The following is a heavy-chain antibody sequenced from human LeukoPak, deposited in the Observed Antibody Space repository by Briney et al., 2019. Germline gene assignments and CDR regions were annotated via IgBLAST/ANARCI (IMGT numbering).Heavy chain of an antibody. CDR1: GFTFSSYE. Sequence: GGSLRLSCAASGFTFSSYEMNWVRQAPGKGLEWVSYISSSSSPIYYADSVKGRFTISRDNAKNSLYLQMNSLRAEDTAVYYCARDHHRRLYDSQARDTFDVWGQGTVVTVSS. V-gene: IGHV3-48*01. CDR3: ARDHHRRLYDSQARDTFDV. CDR2: ISSSSSPI. D-gene: IGHD3-22*01. J-gene: IGHJ3*01.